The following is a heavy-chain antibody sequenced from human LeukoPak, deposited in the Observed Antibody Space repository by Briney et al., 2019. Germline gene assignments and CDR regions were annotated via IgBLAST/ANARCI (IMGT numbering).Heavy chain of an antibody. J-gene: IGHJ4*02. CDR1: GFTFSSYE. V-gene: IGHV3-48*03. CDR2: ISSSGSTI. Sequence: GGSRRLSCAASGFTFSSYEMNWVRQAPGKGLEWVSYISSSGSTIYYADSVKGRFTISRDNAKNSLYLQMNSLRAEDTAVYYCAREYCSSTSCYPMDYWGQGTLVTVSS. D-gene: IGHD2-2*01. CDR3: AREYCSSTSCYPMDY.